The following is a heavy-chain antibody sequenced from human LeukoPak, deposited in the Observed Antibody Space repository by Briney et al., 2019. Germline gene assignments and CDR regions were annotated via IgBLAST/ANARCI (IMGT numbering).Heavy chain of an antibody. CDR2: IYTSGST. CDR1: GGSISSYY. J-gene: IGHJ3*02. CDR3: ARDLAYYDILTGYSNDDAFDI. Sequence: PSETLSLTCTVSGGSISSYYWSWIRQPAGKGLEWIGRIYTSGSTSYNPSLKSRVTMSVDTSKNQFSLKLSSVTAADTAVYYCARDLAYYDILTGYSNDDAFDIWGQGTMVTVSS. V-gene: IGHV4-4*07. D-gene: IGHD3-9*01.